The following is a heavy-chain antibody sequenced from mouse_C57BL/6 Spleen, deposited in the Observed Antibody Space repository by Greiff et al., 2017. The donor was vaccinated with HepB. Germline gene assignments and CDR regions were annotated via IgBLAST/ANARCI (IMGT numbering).Heavy chain of an antibody. J-gene: IGHJ2*01. CDR1: GYAFSSYW. CDR3: ARSGGDYDRVSFDY. Sequence: QVQLQQSGAELVKPGASVKISCKASGYAFSSYWMNWVKQRPGKGLEWIGQIYPGDGDTNYNGKFKGKATLTADKSSSTAYMQLSSLTSEDSAVYFCARSGGDYDRVSFDYWGQGTTLTVSS. D-gene: IGHD2-4*01. CDR2: IYPGDGDT. V-gene: IGHV1-80*01.